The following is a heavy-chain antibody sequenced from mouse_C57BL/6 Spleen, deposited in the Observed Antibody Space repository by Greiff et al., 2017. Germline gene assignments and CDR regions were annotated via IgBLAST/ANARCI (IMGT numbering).Heavy chain of an antibody. V-gene: IGHV1-64*01. CDR2: IHPNSGST. CDR3: AVITTVVGDY. CDR1: GYTFTSYW. J-gene: IGHJ2*01. Sequence: QVQLQQPGAELVKPGASVKLSCKASGYTFTSYWMPWVKQRPGQGLEWIGMIHPNSGSTNYNEKFKSKATLTVDKSSSTAYMQLSSLTSEDSAVYYCAVITTVVGDYWGQGTTLTVSS. D-gene: IGHD1-1*01.